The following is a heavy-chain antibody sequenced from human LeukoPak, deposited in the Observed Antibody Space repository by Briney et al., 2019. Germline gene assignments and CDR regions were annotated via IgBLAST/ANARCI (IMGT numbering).Heavy chain of an antibody. V-gene: IGHV4-59*01. Sequence: KPSETLSLTCTVSGGSISSYYWSWIRQPPGKGLEWIGYIYYSGSTNYNPSLKSRVTISVDTSENQFSLKLSSVTAADTAVYYCARGNYDSSGYYLRRVSSFDYWGQGTLVTVSS. CDR1: GGSISSYY. J-gene: IGHJ4*02. CDR2: IYYSGST. D-gene: IGHD3-22*01. CDR3: ARGNYDSSGYYLRRVSSFDY.